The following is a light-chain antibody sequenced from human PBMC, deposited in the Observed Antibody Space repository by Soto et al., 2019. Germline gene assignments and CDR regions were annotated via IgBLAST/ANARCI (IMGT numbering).Light chain of an antibody. Sequence: QSVLTQPASVSGSPGQSINISCTGTSSDVGGYNYVSRYQHHPGKAPKLIIYDVSNRPSGVSNPFSGSKSGNTASLTISGLQPEDEADYYCSSYTPSNTRQIVFGTGTKVTVL. CDR1: SSDVGGYNY. CDR3: SSYTPSNTRQIV. V-gene: IGLV2-14*03. CDR2: DVS. J-gene: IGLJ1*01.